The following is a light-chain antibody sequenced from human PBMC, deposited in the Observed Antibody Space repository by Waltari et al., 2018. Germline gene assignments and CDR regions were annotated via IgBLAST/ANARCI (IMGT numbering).Light chain of an antibody. CDR3: QQRNTYPRT. CDR2: AAS. J-gene: IGKJ2*01. CDR1: QDISGY. Sequence: IQLTQSPSSLSASVGDRVTITCRASQDISGYLAWYQQKPGQAPNVLIYAASTLQSGVPSRFSVSGSGTDFTLTISSLLPEDVATYYCQQRNTYPRTFGQGTKLEI. V-gene: IGKV1-9*01.